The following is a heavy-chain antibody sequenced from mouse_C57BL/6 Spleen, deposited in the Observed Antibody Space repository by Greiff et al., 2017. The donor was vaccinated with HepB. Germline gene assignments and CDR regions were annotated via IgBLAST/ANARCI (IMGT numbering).Heavy chain of an antibody. V-gene: IGHV1-50*01. CDR3: ARYGNDWYFDV. D-gene: IGHD2-1*01. CDR1: GYTFTSYW. CDR2: IDPSDSYT. Sequence: QVQLQHPGAELVKPGASVKLSCKASGYTFTSYWMQWVKQRPGQGLEWIGEIDPSDSYTNYNQKFKGKATLTVDTSSSTAYMQLSSLTSEDSAVYYCARYGNDWYFDVWGTGTTVTVSS. J-gene: IGHJ1*03.